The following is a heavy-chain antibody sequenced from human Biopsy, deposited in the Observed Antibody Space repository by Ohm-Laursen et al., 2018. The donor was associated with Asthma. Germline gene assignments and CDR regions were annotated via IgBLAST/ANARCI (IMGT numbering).Heavy chain of an antibody. CDR3: AKERYYDFWSGYPI. D-gene: IGHD3-3*01. CDR1: GFSFNSYG. Sequence: SLRLSCTASGFSFNSYGMHWVRQAPGKGLEWVAVMSFDGRQTYYADSVKGRFTISRDNSKNTLYLQMNSLRAEDTAVYYCAKERYYDFWSGYPIWGQGKMV. J-gene: IGHJ3*02. V-gene: IGHV3-30*18. CDR2: MSFDGRQT.